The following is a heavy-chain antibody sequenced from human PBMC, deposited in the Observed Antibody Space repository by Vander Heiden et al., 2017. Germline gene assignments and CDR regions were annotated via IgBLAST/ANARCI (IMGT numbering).Heavy chain of an antibody. V-gene: IGHV3-48*03. CDR2: ISSSGSTI. CDR3: ARDWELFGELSEYYYGMDV. CDR1: GFTFSSYE. Sequence: EVRLVESGGCLVKPGGTLRLSCAASGFTFSSYEMNWVRQAPGKGLEWVSYISSSGSTIYYADSVKGRFTISRDNAKNSLYLQMNSLRAEDTAVYYCARDWELFGELSEYYYGMDVWGQWTTVTVSS. J-gene: IGHJ6*02. D-gene: IGHD3-10*02.